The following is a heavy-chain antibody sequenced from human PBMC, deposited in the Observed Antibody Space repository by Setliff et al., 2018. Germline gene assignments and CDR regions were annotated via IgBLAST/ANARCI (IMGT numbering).Heavy chain of an antibody. CDR3: ALSSSWFKDFQH. CDR1: GVSISSSY. D-gene: IGHD6-13*01. V-gene: IGHV4-59*01. Sequence: SETLSLTCSVSGVSISSSYWTWIRQPPGKGLEWIGYIYSSGSSNYNPSLKSRVTISVDTSKNQFSLRLSSVTAADTAVYYCALSSSWFKDFQHWGQGTLVTVSS. J-gene: IGHJ1*01. CDR2: IYSSGSS.